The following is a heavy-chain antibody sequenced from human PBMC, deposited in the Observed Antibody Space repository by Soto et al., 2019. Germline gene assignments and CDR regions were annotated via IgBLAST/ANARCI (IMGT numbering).Heavy chain of an antibody. CDR1: GFTFSSYS. CDR2: ISSGSDYI. J-gene: IGHJ3*01. V-gene: IGHV3-21*01. Sequence: EVQLVESGGGLVKPGGSLRLSCAASGFTFSSYSMNWVRQAPGKGLEWVTSISSGSDYIFYADSVKGRFTISRDNAKNSLFLQRNSLTAEDTAVYYCARSPVGAAFTVWGQGTVVTVSS. D-gene: IGHD2-15*01. CDR3: ARSPVGAAFTV.